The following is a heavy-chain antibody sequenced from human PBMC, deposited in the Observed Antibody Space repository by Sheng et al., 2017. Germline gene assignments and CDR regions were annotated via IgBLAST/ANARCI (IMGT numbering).Heavy chain of an antibody. CDR1: GFTFSNYN. V-gene: IGHV3-21*01. CDR2: ISSGSSYI. Sequence: EVHLVESGGGLVEPGGSLRVSCAASGFTFSNYNINWVRQAPGKGLEWVSCISSGSSYIYYADSVKGRFTISRDNAKNSLYLLMNSLTAEDTAVYYCARVSQVAFDIWGQGTMVTVSP. CDR3: ARVSQVAFDI. J-gene: IGHJ3*02.